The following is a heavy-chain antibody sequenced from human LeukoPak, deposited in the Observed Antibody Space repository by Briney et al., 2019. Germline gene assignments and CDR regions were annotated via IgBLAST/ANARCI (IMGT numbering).Heavy chain of an antibody. J-gene: IGHJ1*01. CDR1: GGSISSSSYY. CDR2: IYYSRST. D-gene: IGHD1-26*01. Sequence: SETLSLTCTVSGGSISSSSYYWGWIRQPPGKGLEWIGSIYYSRSTYYSPSLKSRVTISVDTSKNQFSLQLNSVTPEDTAVYYCARDQSDRGSYYPLWDWGQGTLVTVSS. CDR3: ARDQSDRGSYYPLWD. V-gene: IGHV4-39*02.